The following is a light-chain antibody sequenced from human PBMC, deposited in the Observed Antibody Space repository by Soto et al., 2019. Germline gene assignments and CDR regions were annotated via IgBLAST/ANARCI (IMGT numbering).Light chain of an antibody. CDR2: AAS. CDR3: QQYDDWPFT. Sequence: EIVMTQSPATLSVSPGGRATLSCRASQYISSRLAWYQQKPGQAPRLLIYAASTRASDMPARFSGSGSGTDFTLSISSLLSEDFAVYYCQQYDDWPFTFGQGTKLEVK. CDR1: QYISSR. V-gene: IGKV3D-15*01. J-gene: IGKJ2*01.